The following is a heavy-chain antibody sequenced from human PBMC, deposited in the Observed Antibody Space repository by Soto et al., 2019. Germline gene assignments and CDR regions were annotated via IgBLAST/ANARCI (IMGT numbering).Heavy chain of an antibody. CDR3: ASRSSLYYYYGMDV. CDR1: GYTFTSYD. V-gene: IGHV1-8*01. J-gene: IGHJ6*02. Sequence: ASVKVSCKASGYTFTSYDINWVRQATGQGLEWMGWMNPNSGNTGYAQKFQGRVTMTRNTSISTAYMELSSLRSEDTAVYYCASRSSLYYYYGMDVWGQGTTVTVSS. CDR2: MNPNSGNT.